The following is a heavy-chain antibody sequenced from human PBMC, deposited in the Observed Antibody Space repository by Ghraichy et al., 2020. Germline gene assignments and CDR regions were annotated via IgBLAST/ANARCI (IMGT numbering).Heavy chain of an antibody. D-gene: IGHD2-15*01. Sequence: SVKVSCKASGGTFSSYAISWVRQAPGQGLEWMGGIIPIFGTANYAQKFQGRVTITADESTSTAYMELSSLRSEDTAVYYCARVVVAATPNNWFDPWGQGTLVTVSS. CDR2: IIPIFGTA. CDR3: ARVVVAATPNNWFDP. J-gene: IGHJ5*02. V-gene: IGHV1-69*13. CDR1: GGTFSSYA.